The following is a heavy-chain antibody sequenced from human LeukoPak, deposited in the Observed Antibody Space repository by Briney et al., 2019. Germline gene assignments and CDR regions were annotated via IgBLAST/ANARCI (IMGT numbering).Heavy chain of an antibody. CDR2: ISWNSGSI. CDR3: AKDIRGYGPNYFDY. D-gene: IGHD5-18*01. CDR1: GFTFDDYA. J-gene: IGHJ4*02. V-gene: IGHV3-9*01. Sequence: GRSXRLSCAASGFTFDDYAMHWVRQAPGKGLEWVXXISWNSGSIGYADSVKGRFTISRDNAKNSLYLQMNSLRAEDTALYYCAKDIRGYGPNYFDYWGQGTLVTVSS.